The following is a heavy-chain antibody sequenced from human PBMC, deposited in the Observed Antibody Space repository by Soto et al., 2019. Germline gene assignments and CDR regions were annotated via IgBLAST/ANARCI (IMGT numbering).Heavy chain of an antibody. CDR1: ALVVTNAW. J-gene: IGHJ4*02. D-gene: IGHD3-3*01. Sequence: GRSLTLSWALSALVVTNAWLSWVSQAPSNLLGWVGRIKPKTDRGPTTEYTAALKGRFTLSKDDSTDMVYMQMNSLKIEDTAVYYCTLAAQWYFWTAYYFEHWGQGTTVTVSS. CDR2: IKPKTDRGPTT. V-gene: IGHV3-15*01. CDR3: TLAAQWYFWTAYYFEH.